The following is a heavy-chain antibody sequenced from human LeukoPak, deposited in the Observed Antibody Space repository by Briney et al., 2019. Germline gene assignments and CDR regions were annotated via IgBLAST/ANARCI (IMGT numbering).Heavy chain of an antibody. Sequence: GASVKVSCKASGYTLTDYYMYWVRQAPGQGLEWMGWINPNSGGTNYAQRFQGRVTMTRDTSMSTAYMEMSRLRYDDTAVYYCARGQEVYSDYWGQGTLVTVSS. D-gene: IGHD4-11*01. J-gene: IGHJ4*02. CDR1: GYTLTDYY. CDR2: INPNSGGT. V-gene: IGHV1-2*02. CDR3: ARGQEVYSDY.